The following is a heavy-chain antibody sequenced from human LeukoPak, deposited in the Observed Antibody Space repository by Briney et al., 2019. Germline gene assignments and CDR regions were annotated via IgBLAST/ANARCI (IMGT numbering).Heavy chain of an antibody. Sequence: GGSLRLSCAASGFTIRSYSVNWIRQAPGKGLEWVASISGSNGYFYYADSVKGRFTISRDNAKNSLYLQMNSLRAEDTAVYYCARELEDDFWSGYYEVGYWGQGTLVTVSS. CDR2: ISGSNGYF. CDR3: ARELEDDFWSGYYEVGY. D-gene: IGHD3-3*01. V-gene: IGHV3-21*01. CDR1: GFTIRSYS. J-gene: IGHJ4*02.